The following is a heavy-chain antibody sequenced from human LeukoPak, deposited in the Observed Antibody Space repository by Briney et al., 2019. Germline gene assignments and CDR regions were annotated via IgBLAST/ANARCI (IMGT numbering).Heavy chain of an antibody. J-gene: IGHJ4*02. Sequence: KPSETLSLTCSVSGVSVNSRTFIWNRLGPPPGKGLEWIGSVYSTGNVYQSPSLQSRAAISVDASNNSSSLTLQSVTAADTAVYFCVRGAMVSKPGDFWGPGTLVIVSS. D-gene: IGHD2-8*01. CDR2: VYSTGNV. CDR1: GVSVNSRTFI. V-gene: IGHV4-39*02. CDR3: VRGAMVSKPGDF.